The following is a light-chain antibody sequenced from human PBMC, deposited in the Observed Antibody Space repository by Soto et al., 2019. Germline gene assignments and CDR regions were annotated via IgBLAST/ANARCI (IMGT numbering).Light chain of an antibody. Sequence: QSALTQPASVSGSPGQSITISCTGSSSDINGDSYVSWYQQHPGKAPKLVIYDVTSRPSGVSNRFSGSKSDNTASLTISGLQAEDEADYYCSSFTTTNTVVFGTGTKLTVL. CDR1: SSDINGDSY. V-gene: IGLV2-14*03. CDR2: DVT. CDR3: SSFTTTNTVV. J-gene: IGLJ1*01.